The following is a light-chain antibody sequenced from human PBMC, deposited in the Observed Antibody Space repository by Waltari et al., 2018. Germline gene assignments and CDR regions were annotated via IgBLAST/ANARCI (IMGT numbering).Light chain of an antibody. CDR3: SSFAGTKNWV. CDR2: EVT. J-gene: IGLJ3*02. CDR1: SSDVGACTF. V-gene: IGLV2-8*01. Sequence: SALTQPPSASGSPGQSVPISCTGTSSDVGACTFVPWYQQLPGKAPKLKIFEVTKRPSGVPDRFSGSKSGNTASLTVSGRQAEDEADYYCSSFAGTKNWVFGGGTKLTVL.